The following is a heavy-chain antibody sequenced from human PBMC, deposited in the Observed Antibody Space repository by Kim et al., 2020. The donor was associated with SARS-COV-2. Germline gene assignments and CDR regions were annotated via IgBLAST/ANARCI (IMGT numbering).Heavy chain of an antibody. J-gene: IGHJ4*02. CDR3: ARALGSGTSDY. CDR2: K. Sequence: KYYVDSGKGRFTVSRDNTKNSLYLHMNSLRAEDTAVYYCARALGSGTSDYWGQGTLVTVSS. V-gene: IGHV3-7*01. D-gene: IGHD3-10*01.